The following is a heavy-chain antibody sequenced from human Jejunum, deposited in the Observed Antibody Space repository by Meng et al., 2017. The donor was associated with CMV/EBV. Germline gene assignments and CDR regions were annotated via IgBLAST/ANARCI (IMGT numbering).Heavy chain of an antibody. Sequence: CAASGFTFSSYGIHWVRQAPGKGLEWVGFIRYNGSTNYADSVKGRFTISRDNSRDTLYLQLNSVRSDDTAVYYCTKAFGTTHFSDSWGQGTLVTVSS. V-gene: IGHV3-30*02. J-gene: IGHJ4*02. CDR1: GFTFSSYG. CDR2: IRYNGSTN. D-gene: IGHD3-16*01. CDR3: TKAFGTTHFSDS.